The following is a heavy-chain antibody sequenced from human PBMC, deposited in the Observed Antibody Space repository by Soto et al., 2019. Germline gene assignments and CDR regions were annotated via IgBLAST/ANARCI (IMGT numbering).Heavy chain of an antibody. CDR1: GFTFSSYS. CDR3: ARVVISGSYLDY. J-gene: IGHJ4*02. Sequence: PGGSLRLSSTASGFTFSSYSRNSVRQAPGKGLEWVSYISSSSSTIYYADSVKGRFTISRDNAKNSLYLQMNSLRDEDTAVYYCARVVISGSYLDYWGQGTLVTVSS. D-gene: IGHD1-26*01. CDR2: ISSSSSTI. V-gene: IGHV3-48*02.